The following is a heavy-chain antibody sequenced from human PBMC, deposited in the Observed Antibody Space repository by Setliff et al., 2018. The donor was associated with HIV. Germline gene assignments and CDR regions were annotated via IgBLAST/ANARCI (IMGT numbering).Heavy chain of an antibody. V-gene: IGHV3-48*03. Sequence: GGSLRLSCAASGFTFRNYKFNWVRQAPGRGLEWVSSISIGSGGAIDYADSVQGRFTISRDNSKNSLYPQMNSLRVEDTAVYYCARDYLYYNLYNGSPVYGMDVWGQGTTVTVSS. CDR3: ARDYLYYNLYNGSPVYGMDV. D-gene: IGHD3-3*01. CDR2: ISIGSGGAI. J-gene: IGHJ6*02. CDR1: GFTFRNYK.